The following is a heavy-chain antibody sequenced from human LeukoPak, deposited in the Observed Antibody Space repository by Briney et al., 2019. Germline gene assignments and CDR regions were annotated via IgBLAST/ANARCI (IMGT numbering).Heavy chain of an antibody. CDR3: ARELRGGYYYFDY. Sequence: PGGSLRLSCAASGFTFSSYSMNWVRQAPGKGLEWVANIKQDGSEKYYVDSVKGRFTISRDNAKNSLYLQMNSLRAEDTAVYYCARELRGGYYYFDYWGQGTLVTVSS. D-gene: IGHD4-17*01. CDR2: IKQDGSEK. CDR1: GFTFSSYS. J-gene: IGHJ4*02. V-gene: IGHV3-7*01.